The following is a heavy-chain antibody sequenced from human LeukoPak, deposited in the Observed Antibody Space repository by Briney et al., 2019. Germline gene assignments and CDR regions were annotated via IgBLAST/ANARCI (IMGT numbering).Heavy chain of an antibody. CDR1: GFTFSSYG. CDR2: IRYDGSNK. V-gene: IGHV3-30*02. CDR3: AKDPQYSSSPFDY. Sequence: GGSLRLSCAASGFTFSSYGMHWVRQVPGKGLEWVAFIRYDGSNKYYADSVKGRFTISRDNSENTLYLQMNSLRAEDTAVYYCAKDPQYSSSPFDYWGQGTLVTVSS. D-gene: IGHD6-6*01. J-gene: IGHJ4*02.